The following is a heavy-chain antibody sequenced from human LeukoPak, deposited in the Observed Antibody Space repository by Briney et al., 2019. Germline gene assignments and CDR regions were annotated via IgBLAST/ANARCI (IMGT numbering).Heavy chain of an antibody. CDR2: IYPDDSDT. J-gene: IGHJ3*02. Sequence: GESLKISCKGSGYSFTNYWIGWVRQMPGKGLEWMGIIYPDDSDTRNSPSFQGQVTISADKSISTAYLQWSSLKASDTAMYYCARRSKSYSSGWYDALDMWGQGTMVTVSS. D-gene: IGHD6-19*01. V-gene: IGHV5-51*01. CDR3: ARRSKSYSSGWYDALDM. CDR1: GYSFTNYW.